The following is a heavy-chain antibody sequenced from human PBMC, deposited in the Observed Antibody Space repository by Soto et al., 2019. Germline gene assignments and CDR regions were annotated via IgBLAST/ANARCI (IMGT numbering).Heavy chain of an antibody. CDR3: SRFIMVGGWFDPNYYHGMDV. CDR2: ISGYNGNT. J-gene: IGHJ6*02. D-gene: IGHD6-19*01. V-gene: IGHV1-18*01. CDR1: GYTFSNYG. Sequence: QVQLVQSGAEVKKPGASVTVSWKTSGYTFSNYGINWVRQAPGQGLEWMGWISGYNGNTNYAQTVQGRVTMTTDTSTGTVYMELRSLKSDDTAIYYCSRFIMVGGWFDPNYYHGMDVWGQGTTVTVSS.